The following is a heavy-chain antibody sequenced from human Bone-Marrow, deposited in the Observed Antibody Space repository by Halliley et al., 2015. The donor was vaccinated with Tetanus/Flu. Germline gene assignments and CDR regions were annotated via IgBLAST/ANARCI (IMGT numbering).Heavy chain of an antibody. D-gene: IGHD3-3*01. CDR2: IYQTEGT. J-gene: IGHJ5*02. Sequence: TLSLTCAVSGGSISSTKWWSWVRQPPGKGLEWIGQIYQTEGTNYNPSLKRRVTISVDKSKNYLSLRLSSVTAADTAIYYCASHYGFSFDPWGQGTLVIVSS. CDR3: ASHYGFSFDP. V-gene: IGHV4-4*02. CDR1: GGSISSTKW.